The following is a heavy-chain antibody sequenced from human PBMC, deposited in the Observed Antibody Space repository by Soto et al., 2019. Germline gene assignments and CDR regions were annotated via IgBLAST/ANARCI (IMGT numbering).Heavy chain of an antibody. V-gene: IGHV1-2*04. CDR1: GYTFTGYY. J-gene: IGHJ3*02. Sequence: QVQLVQSGAEVKKPGASVKVSCKASGYTFTGYYMHWVRQAPGQGLEWMGWIKPNSGGTDYAQKFQGWVTMTRDTSISTAYMEMSRLRSDDTAVYYCARAYSYRDYCAFDIWGRGTMVTVSS. CDR2: IKPNSGGT. D-gene: IGHD4-17*01. CDR3: ARAYSYRDYCAFDI.